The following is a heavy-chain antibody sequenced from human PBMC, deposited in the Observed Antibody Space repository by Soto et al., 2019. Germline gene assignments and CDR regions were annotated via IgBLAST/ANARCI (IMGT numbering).Heavy chain of an antibody. Sequence: QITLKESGPTLVKPTQTLTLTCTFSGFSLTTRPMGVGWIRQAPGKALEWLVFVYWDDDNRYSPSLKSRLTVTKDTSNSQVVLTMTNMDPVDTATYYCAHRLSVYDWNGGYFDYWGQGALVTVSS. CDR3: AHRLSVYDWNGGYFDY. J-gene: IGHJ4*02. V-gene: IGHV2-5*02. CDR2: VYWDDDN. D-gene: IGHD1-1*01. CDR1: GFSLTTRPMG.